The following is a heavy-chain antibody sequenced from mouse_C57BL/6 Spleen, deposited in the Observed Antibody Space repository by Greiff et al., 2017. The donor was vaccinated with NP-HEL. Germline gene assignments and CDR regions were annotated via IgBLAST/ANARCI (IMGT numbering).Heavy chain of an antibody. J-gene: IGHJ2*01. CDR2: ISYDGSN. CDR3: AREDSSGFYYFDY. Sequence: EVQLQQSGPGLVKPSQSLSLTCSVTGYSITSGYYWNWIRQFPGNKLEWMGYISYDGSNNYNPSLKNRISITRDTSKNQFFLKLNSVTTEDTATYYCAREDSSGFYYFDYWGQGTTLTVSS. V-gene: IGHV3-6*01. CDR1: GYSITSGYY. D-gene: IGHD3-2*02.